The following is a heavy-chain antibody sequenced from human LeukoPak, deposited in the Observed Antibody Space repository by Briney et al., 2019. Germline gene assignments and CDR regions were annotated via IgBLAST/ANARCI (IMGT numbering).Heavy chain of an antibody. D-gene: IGHD6-13*01. Sequence: ASVKVSCKASGYTFTGYYMHWVRQAPGQGLEWMGWINPNSGGAKYAQNFQGRVIMTTDTSISTAYMELTSLRSDDTAVYYCARSSPPTYYHFYYYMEVWGKGSTVTVSS. J-gene: IGHJ6*03. CDR1: GYTFTGYY. CDR2: INPNSGGA. CDR3: ARSSPPTYYHFYYYMEV. V-gene: IGHV1-2*02.